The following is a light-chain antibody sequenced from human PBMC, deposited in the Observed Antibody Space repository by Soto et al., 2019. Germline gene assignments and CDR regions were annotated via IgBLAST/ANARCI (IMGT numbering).Light chain of an antibody. J-gene: IGKJ2*01. CDR1: QSISYN. CDR2: DAS. V-gene: IGKV3-11*01. Sequence: EIVLTQSPATLSLSPGERATLSCRASQSISYNLAWYQQKPGQAPRLLIYDASNRATGVPARFSGSGSGTDFILSISSLEPEDFAVYYCQQRGDWPLYTFGQGSRLEIK. CDR3: QQRGDWPLYT.